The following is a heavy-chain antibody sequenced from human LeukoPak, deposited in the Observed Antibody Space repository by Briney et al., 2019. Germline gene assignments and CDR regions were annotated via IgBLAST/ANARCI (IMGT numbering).Heavy chain of an antibody. CDR3: AASQTERYFDWLFFDY. V-gene: IGHV1-69*01. CDR1: GGTLSSYA. Sequence: SVKVSCKASGGTLSSYAISWVRQAPGQGLEWMGGIIPIFGTANYAQKFQGRVTITADESTSTAYMELSSLRSEDTAVYYCAASQTERYFDWLFFDYWGQGTLVTVSS. J-gene: IGHJ4*02. D-gene: IGHD3-9*01. CDR2: IIPIFGTA.